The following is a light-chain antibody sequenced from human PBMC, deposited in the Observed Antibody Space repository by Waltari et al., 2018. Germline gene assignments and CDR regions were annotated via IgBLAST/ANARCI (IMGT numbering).Light chain of an antibody. CDR1: QSVSSN. J-gene: IGKJ1*01. Sequence: RATLSCRASQSVSSNLAWYQHKPGQAPRLLIYGASTRATGTPARFSGSGSGTEFTLTISSLQSEDFAAYYCQQYNNWPPWTFGQGTTVEIK. CDR3: QQYNNWPPWT. V-gene: IGKV3-15*01. CDR2: GAS.